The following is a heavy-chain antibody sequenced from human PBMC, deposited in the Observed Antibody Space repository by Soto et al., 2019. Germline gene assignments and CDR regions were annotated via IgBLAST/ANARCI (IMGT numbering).Heavy chain of an antibody. V-gene: IGHV4-31*03. J-gene: IGHJ6*02. CDR3: ARVSSGYQYGMDV. D-gene: IGHD3-22*01. Sequence: TLSLTCTVSGGSISSGGYYWSWIRQHPGKGLEWIGYIYYSGSTYYNPSLKSRVTISVDTSKNQFSLKLSSVTAADTAVYYCARVSSGYQYGMDVWGQGTTVPVSS. CDR1: GGSISSGGYY. CDR2: IYYSGST.